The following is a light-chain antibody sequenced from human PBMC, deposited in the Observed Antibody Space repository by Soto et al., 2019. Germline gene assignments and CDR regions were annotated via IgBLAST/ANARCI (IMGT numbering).Light chain of an antibody. CDR3: QQYNSYPPQ. J-gene: IGKJ5*01. Sequence: QIIDATSSSSTSVVYRASITCRASQGISSWLAWYQQKPEKAHKSLIYAASSLQSGVPSRFSGSGSGTDFTLTISSLQPEDFATYYCQQYNSYPPQFGQGTRLEIK. V-gene: IGKV1D-16*01. CDR2: AAS. CDR1: QGISSW.